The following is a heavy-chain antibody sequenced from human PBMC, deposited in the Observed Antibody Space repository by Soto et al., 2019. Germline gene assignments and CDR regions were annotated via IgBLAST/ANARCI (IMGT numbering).Heavy chain of an antibody. Sequence: QVQLQESGPGLVKPSETLSLTCTVSGGSVSSGTFYWSWIRQPPGKGLEWIGFIYYSGNTNYNPSRKXXVXIXXDTSKNQSSLKLTSVTAADTAVYYCSGGSPYAFDIWGQGTMVTVSS. CDR3: SGGSPYAFDI. V-gene: IGHV4-61*01. CDR2: IYYSGNT. D-gene: IGHD2-15*01. CDR1: GGSVSSGTFY. J-gene: IGHJ3*02.